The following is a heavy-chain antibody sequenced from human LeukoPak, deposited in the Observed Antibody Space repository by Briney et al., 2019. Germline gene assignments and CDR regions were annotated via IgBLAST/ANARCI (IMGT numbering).Heavy chain of an antibody. J-gene: IGHJ4*02. CDR1: GFTFSSYA. V-gene: IGHV3-23*01. CDR2: ISGSGGST. D-gene: IGHD3-16*01. CDR3: AKTLNGRVDYVWGSYPHGDY. Sequence: PGGSLRLSCAASGFTFSSYAMSWVRQAPGKGLEWVSAISGSGGSTYYADSVKGRFTISRDNSKNTLYLQMNSLRAEDTAVYYCAKTLNGRVDYVWGSYPHGDYWGQGTLVTVSS.